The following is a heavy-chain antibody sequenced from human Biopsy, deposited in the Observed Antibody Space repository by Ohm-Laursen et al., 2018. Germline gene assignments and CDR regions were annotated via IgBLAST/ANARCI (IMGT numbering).Heavy chain of an antibody. J-gene: IGHJ4*02. V-gene: IGHV3-23*01. CDR3: AKAPARSCNGARCYHLDN. CDR2: FVGSGGGGST. D-gene: IGHD2-15*01. CDR1: GFTFSDYA. Sequence: SLRLSCSASGFTFSDYAMNWVRQAPGKRLEWVASFVGSGGGGSTYHADSVKGRFTVSRDNSKKTLYLQMDSLRADDTAVYYCAKAPARSCNGARCYHLDNWGQGTLVTVSS.